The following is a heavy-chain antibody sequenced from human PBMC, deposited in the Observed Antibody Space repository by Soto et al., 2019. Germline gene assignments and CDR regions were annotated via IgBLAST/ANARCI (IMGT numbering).Heavy chain of an antibody. D-gene: IGHD3-16*01. Sequence: SLGSPFPPRTVSGGSIRSSKYNSGWVRPTPGKGLEWIGSIYYSGSTYYNPSLKSRVTISVDTSKNQFSLKLSSVTAADTAVYYCARLLYEDYGSIFFFDYWGQGTLVTVSS. CDR2: IYYSGST. J-gene: IGHJ4*02. V-gene: IGHV4-39*01. CDR1: GGSIRSSKYN. CDR3: ARLLYEDYGSIFFFDY.